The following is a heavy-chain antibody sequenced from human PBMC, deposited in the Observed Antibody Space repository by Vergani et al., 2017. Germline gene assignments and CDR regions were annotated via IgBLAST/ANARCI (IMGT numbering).Heavy chain of an antibody. CDR1: GFTFSNAW. Sequence: EVQLVESGGGLVKPGGSLRLSCAASGFTFSNAWMSWVRQAPGKGLEGVGRIKSKTDGGTTDYAAPVKGRFTISRDDSKNTLYLQMNSLKTEDTAVYYCTTDKQYVFWSGYYRYFDYWGQGTLVTVSS. D-gene: IGHD3-3*01. CDR3: TTDKQYVFWSGYYRYFDY. V-gene: IGHV3-15*01. J-gene: IGHJ4*02. CDR2: IKSKTDGGTT.